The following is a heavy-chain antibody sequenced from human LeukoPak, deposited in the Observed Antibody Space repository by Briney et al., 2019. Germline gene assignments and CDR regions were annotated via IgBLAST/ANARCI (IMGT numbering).Heavy chain of an antibody. CDR2: IYTSGST. V-gene: IGHV4-4*07. CDR3: ARDGYSSSWSAEYFQH. J-gene: IGHJ1*01. D-gene: IGHD6-13*01. CDR1: GGSISSYY. Sequence: SETLSLTCTVSGGSISSYYWSWIRQPAGKGLEWIGRIYTSGSTNYNPSLKSRITMSVDTSKNQFSLKLSSVTAADTAVYYCARDGYSSSWSAEYFQHWGQGTLVTVSS.